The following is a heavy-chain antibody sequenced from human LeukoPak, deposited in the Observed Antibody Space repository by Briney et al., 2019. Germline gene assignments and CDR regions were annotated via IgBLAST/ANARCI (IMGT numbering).Heavy chain of an antibody. D-gene: IGHD3-22*01. Sequence: QPGGSLRLSCAASGFTFSNYAMTWVRQAPGKGLEWVSVISGSGGNTYYADSVKGRFTISRDDSKNTVYLQMNSPRAEDTSVYFCARGGESSGYYYADYWGQGTLVTVSS. V-gene: IGHV3-23*01. CDR3: ARGGESSGYYYADY. CDR2: ISGSGGNT. CDR1: GFTFSNYA. J-gene: IGHJ4*02.